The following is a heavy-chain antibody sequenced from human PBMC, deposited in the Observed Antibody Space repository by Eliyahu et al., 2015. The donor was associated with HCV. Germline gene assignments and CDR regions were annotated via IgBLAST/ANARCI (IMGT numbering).Heavy chain of an antibody. CDR3: ASGGGGIAVAGTGGWFDP. J-gene: IGHJ5*02. V-gene: IGHV4-59*01. Sequence: QVQLQESGPGLVKPSETLSLTCTVSGGSITTYYWSWIRQPPGKGLEWIGYIHYRGSTNXXPPLKSRVTISVDTSKNQFSLNLTSVTAADTAVYYCASGGGGIAVAGTGGWFDPWGQGTLVTVSS. D-gene: IGHD6-19*01. CDR2: IHYRGST. CDR1: GGSITTYY.